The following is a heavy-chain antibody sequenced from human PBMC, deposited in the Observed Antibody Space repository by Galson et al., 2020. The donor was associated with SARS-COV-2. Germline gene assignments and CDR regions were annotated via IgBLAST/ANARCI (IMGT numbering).Heavy chain of an antibody. CDR2: ISSNGGST. D-gene: IGHD3-22*01. Sequence: QAGGSLRLSCSASGFTFSSYAMHWVRQAPGKGLEYVSAISSNGGSTYYADSVKGRFTISRDNSKNTLYLQMSSLRAEDTAVYYCVKDQLITMIVVASYFDYWGQGTLVTVSS. J-gene: IGHJ4*02. CDR1: GFTFSSYA. V-gene: IGHV3-64D*08. CDR3: VKDQLITMIVVASYFDY.